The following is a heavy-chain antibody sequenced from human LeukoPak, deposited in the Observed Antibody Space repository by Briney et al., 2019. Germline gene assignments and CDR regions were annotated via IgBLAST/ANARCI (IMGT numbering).Heavy chain of an antibody. CDR3: SIHGDYYGSGSRY. Sequence: SESLSLTCAVYGGSFSGYYWSWIRQPPGKGLEWIGEIIHSGSRESNPSLKSRLFISVNTSKKQFSLKLSYVTAADAAVYYCSIHGDYYGSGSRYWGQGTLVTVSS. CDR1: GGSFSGYY. D-gene: IGHD3-10*01. J-gene: IGHJ4*02. V-gene: IGHV4-34*12. CDR2: IIHSGSR.